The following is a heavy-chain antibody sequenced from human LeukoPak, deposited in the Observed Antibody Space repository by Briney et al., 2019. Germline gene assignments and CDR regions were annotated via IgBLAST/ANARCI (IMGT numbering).Heavy chain of an antibody. Sequence: ASVKVSCKASGYTFPSYGISWVRQAPGQGLEWMGWINTNTGNPTYAQGFTGRFVFSLDTSVSTAYLQISSLKAEDTAVYYCAREGESSSYGFDIWGQGTMVTVSS. CDR2: INTNTGNP. D-gene: IGHD1-26*01. CDR3: AREGESSSYGFDI. V-gene: IGHV7-4-1*02. CDR1: GYTFPSYG. J-gene: IGHJ3*02.